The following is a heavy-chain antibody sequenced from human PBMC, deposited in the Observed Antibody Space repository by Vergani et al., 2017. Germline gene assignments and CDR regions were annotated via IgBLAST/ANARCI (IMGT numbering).Heavy chain of an antibody. V-gene: IGHV3-9*01. CDR1: GFTFDDYA. Sequence: EVLLVESGGGLVQPGGSLRLSCAASGFTFDDYAMHWVRQAPGKGLEWVSGISWNSGSIGYADSVKGRFTISRDNAKNSLYLQMNSLRAEDTALYYCAKVRSKVAAAGDFDYWGQGTLVTVSS. D-gene: IGHD6-13*01. CDR3: AKVRSKVAAAGDFDY. J-gene: IGHJ4*02. CDR2: ISWNSGSI.